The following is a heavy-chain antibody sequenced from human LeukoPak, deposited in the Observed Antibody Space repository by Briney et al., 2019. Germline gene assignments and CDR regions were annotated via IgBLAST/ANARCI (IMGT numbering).Heavy chain of an antibody. CDR3: ARPTPVLSAAMAGSEY. Sequence: SCKASGYTFTGYYMHWVRQAPGKGLEWVAVISYDGSKKNHADSVKGRFTISRDNSKNTLYLQMNSLRVEDTAVYYCARPTPVLSAAMAGSEYWGQGTLVTVSS. V-gene: IGHV3-30*03. J-gene: IGHJ4*02. D-gene: IGHD2-2*01. CDR1: GYTFTGYY. CDR2: ISYDGSKK.